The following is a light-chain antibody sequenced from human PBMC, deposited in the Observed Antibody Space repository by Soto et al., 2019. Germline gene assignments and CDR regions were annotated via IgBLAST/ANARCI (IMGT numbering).Light chain of an antibody. CDR2: EVS. CDR1: SSDVGSYNR. J-gene: IGLJ2*01. Sequence: QSALTQPPSVSGSPGQSVTISCTGTSSDVGSYNRVSWYQQPPGTAPKLMIYEVSNRPSGVPDRFSGSKSGNTASLTISGLQAEDEADYYCSSYTSSSTFSLVCGGGTKLTVL. V-gene: IGLV2-18*02. CDR3: SSYTSSSTFSLV.